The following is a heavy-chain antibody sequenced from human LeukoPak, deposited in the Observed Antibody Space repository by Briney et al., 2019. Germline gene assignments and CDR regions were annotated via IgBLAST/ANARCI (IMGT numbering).Heavy chain of an antibody. Sequence: PETLSHPFTVSGDSITSYYWSWMRQPPGKRLEWVGCVYYNGYTNYNPSLKSRMSMSVDISRNQVSLKLNSVTAADAAVYYCVRAGHNRCDHHSDYWGQGTLVTVSA. J-gene: IGHJ4*02. D-gene: IGHD2/OR15-2a*01. CDR2: VYYNGYT. CDR3: VRAGHNRCDHHSDY. CDR1: GDSITSYY. V-gene: IGHV4-59*01.